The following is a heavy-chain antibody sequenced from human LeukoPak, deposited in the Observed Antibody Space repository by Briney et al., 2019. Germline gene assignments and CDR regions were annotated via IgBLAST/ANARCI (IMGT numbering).Heavy chain of an antibody. CDR3: ARRGGIHLEYFDY. CDR1: GFTVSSLD. D-gene: IGHD3-3*01. CDR2: IWYDGTNK. Sequence: WGSLRLSCAASGFTVSSLDMQWVRQAPGQGREGWAVIWYDGTNKYYADSVTGRFTISRDNSKNTPYLQINSLRAEDTAVYSCARRGGIHLEYFDYWGQGTLVTVSS. J-gene: IGHJ4*02. V-gene: IGHV3-33*01.